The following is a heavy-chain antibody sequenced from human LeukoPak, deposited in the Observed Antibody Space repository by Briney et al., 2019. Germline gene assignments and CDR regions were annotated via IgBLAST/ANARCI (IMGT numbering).Heavy chain of an antibody. J-gene: IGHJ4*02. CDR2: ISGSGGST. V-gene: IGHV3-23*01. D-gene: IGHD6-13*01. CDR1: GFSFSSYA. Sequence: GGSLRLSCAISGFSFSSYAMSWVRQAPGKGLEWVSSISGSGGSTYYADSVNGRFTISRDNSKNTLYLQMNSLRAEDTAVYYCAKATYSSSWNLYFDYWGQGTLVTVSS. CDR3: AKATYSSSWNLYFDY.